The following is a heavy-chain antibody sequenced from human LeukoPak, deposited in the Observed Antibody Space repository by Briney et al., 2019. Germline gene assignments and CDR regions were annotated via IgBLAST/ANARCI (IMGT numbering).Heavy chain of an antibody. V-gene: IGHV1-24*01. J-gene: IGHJ4*02. D-gene: IGHD5-18*01. Sequence: GASVKVSCTVSGSSLSELSLNWVRQAPGKGLEWMGGFDVIDSETFYAQKFQGRVTMTEDSSRDTAYMELRSLTSDDTALYYCAAGRPYSLLDYWGQGTLVTVSS. CDR2: FDVIDSET. CDR1: GSSLSELS. CDR3: AAGRPYSLLDY.